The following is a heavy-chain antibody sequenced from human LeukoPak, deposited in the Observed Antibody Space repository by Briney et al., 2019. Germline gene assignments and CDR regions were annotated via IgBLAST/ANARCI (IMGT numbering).Heavy chain of an antibody. CDR1: GGSVSSYH. V-gene: IGHV4-4*09. D-gene: IGHD2-2*01. CDR3: GGIVTAGTVDY. Sequence: PSETLSLTCTVCGGSVSSYHWSWIRQPPGKGLEWIGYIDTSGTPNYSPSLKSRVIISVDTSKNQFSLKLSSVTAADTAVYYCGGIVTAGTVDYWDQGILVTVSS. J-gene: IGHJ4*02. CDR2: IDTSGTP.